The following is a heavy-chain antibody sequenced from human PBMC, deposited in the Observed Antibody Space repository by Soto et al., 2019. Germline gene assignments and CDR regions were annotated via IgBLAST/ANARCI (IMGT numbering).Heavy chain of an antibody. V-gene: IGHV1-18*04. CDR1: GYTFASYG. Sequence: QVQLVQSGAEVKKPGASVKVSCKASGYTFASYGISWVRQAPGQGLEWMGWISADNGNTIYAQKVQGRVTMTTDTTTSTAYMELMSLRSDDTAVYYCARDITATSTRWFDPWGQGTLVTVSS. D-gene: IGHD1-7*01. CDR3: ARDITATSTRWFDP. CDR2: ISADNGNT. J-gene: IGHJ5*02.